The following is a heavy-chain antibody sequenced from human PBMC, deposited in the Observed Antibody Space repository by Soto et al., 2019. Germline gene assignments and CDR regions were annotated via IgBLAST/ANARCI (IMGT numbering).Heavy chain of an antibody. J-gene: IGHJ6*02. CDR3: ARDPTYAMDN. Sequence: PGGSLRLSCAASGFTFSSYWMHWVRKPPGKGLVGVRRIDSDGSSTTYGYFVKGRFTIFRGAAKNILYLEMNSLSDEDTAVYYCARDPTYAMDNWGQGTTPNGSS. CDR2: IDSDGSST. CDR1: GFTFSSYW. V-gene: IGHV3-74*01.